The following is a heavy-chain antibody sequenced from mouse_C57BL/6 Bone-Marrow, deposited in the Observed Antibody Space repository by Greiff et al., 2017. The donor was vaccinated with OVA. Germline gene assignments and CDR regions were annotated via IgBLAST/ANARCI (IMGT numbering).Heavy chain of an antibody. CDR1: GFNIKDDY. CDR2: IDPENGDT. V-gene: IGHV14-4*01. CDR3: TTSPIYYYGSSHWYFDV. D-gene: IGHD1-1*01. J-gene: IGHJ1*03. Sequence: VQLKQSGAELVRPGASVKLSCTASGFNIKDDYMHWVKQRPEQGLEWIGWIDPENGDTEYASKFQGKATITADTSSNTAYLQLSSLTSEDTAVYYCTTSPIYYYGSSHWYFDVWGTGTTVTVSS.